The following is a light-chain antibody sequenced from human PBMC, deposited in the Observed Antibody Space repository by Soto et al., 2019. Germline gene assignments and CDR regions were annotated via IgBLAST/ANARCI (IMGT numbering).Light chain of an antibody. CDR3: QQYDNWPWT. Sequence: EIVLTQSPGTLSLSPGERATLSCRTSQSVSSSYLAWYQQKPGQAPRLLIHGASTRAPGFPARFSGSGSGTDFTLTISSLQSEDFAVYYCQQYDNWPWTFGQVTKVDIK. CDR2: GAS. V-gene: IGKV3-15*01. J-gene: IGKJ1*01. CDR1: QSVSSSY.